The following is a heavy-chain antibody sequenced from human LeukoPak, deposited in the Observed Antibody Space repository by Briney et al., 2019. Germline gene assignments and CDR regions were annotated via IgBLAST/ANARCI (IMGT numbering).Heavy chain of an antibody. CDR1: GFTFDDYA. D-gene: IGHD4-17*01. CDR3: AKGYDYGDLLPAD. J-gene: IGHJ4*02. CDR2: ISWNSGSI. Sequence: GGSLRLSCAASGFTFDDYAMHWVRQAPGKGLEWVSGISWNSGSIGYADSVKGRFTISRDNAKNSLCLQMNSLRAEDTALYYCAKGYDYGDLLPADWGQGTLVTVSS. V-gene: IGHV3-9*01.